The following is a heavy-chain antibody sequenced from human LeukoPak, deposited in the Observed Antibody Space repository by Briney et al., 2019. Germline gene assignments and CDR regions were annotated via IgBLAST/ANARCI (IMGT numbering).Heavy chain of an antibody. D-gene: IGHD1-26*01. V-gene: IGHV6-1*01. CDR2: TYYRSKWYN. CDR3: AREGEVGATWSWFDP. Sequence: SQTLSLTFPISVYSDPNNRADWNWPPHSPSRALVWLRKTYYRSKWYNKYAVSVKSRMTINADTSKNQFFLQLNSVTPEDMAVYCCAREGEVGATWSWFDPWGQGTLVTVSS. CDR1: VYSDPNNRAD. J-gene: IGHJ5*02.